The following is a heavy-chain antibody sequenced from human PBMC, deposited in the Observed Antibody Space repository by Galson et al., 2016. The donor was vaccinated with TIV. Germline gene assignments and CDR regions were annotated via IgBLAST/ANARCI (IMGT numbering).Heavy chain of an antibody. CDR2: ISSRSGYT. Sequence: SLRLSCAASGFTFSSYKMNWVRKAPGKGLEWVSSISSRSGYTHYADSVKGRVTISRDNAKNSLYLQMNSLRAEDTAVYYCARDGAQVGAHDAFDIWGQGTMVTVSS. J-gene: IGHJ3*02. V-gene: IGHV3-21*01. CDR3: ARDGAQVGAHDAFDI. CDR1: GFTFSSYK. D-gene: IGHD3-16*01.